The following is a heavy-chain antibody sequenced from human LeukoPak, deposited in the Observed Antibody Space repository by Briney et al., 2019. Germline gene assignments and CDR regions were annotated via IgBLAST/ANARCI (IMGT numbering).Heavy chain of an antibody. J-gene: IGHJ4*02. CDR3: AKDLTIFGVVIEV. D-gene: IGHD3-3*01. Sequence: PGGSLRLSCAASGFTFSSYAMSWVRQAPGKGLEWVSAISGSGGSTYYADSVKGRFTISRDNPKNTLYLQMNSLRAEDTAVYYCAKDLTIFGVVIEVWGQGTLVTVSS. CDR1: GFTFSSYA. V-gene: IGHV3-23*01. CDR2: ISGSGGST.